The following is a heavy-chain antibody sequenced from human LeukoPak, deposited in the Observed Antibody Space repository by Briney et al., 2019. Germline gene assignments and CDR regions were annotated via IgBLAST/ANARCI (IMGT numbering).Heavy chain of an antibody. CDR1: GFTFSPYA. V-gene: IGHV3-48*04. Sequence: GGSLRLSCTVSGFTFSPYAMSWVRQAPGKGLEWVSKISSSSTSIYYADSVKGRFTVSRDNAKNSLYLQMNSLRAEDTAVYYCASYDGFTQDRGDYWGQGTLVTVSS. J-gene: IGHJ4*02. D-gene: IGHD3-16*01. CDR2: ISSSSTSI. CDR3: ASYDGFTQDRGDY.